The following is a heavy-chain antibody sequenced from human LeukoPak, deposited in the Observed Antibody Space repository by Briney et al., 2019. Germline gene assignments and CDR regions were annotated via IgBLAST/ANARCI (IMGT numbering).Heavy chain of an antibody. J-gene: IGHJ3*02. CDR3: AKDRIVVVITTGAFDI. CDR2: ISSDGSNK. Sequence: PGGSLRLSCAASGFTFSSYGMHWVRQAPGKGLEWVAVISSDGSNKYYADSVKGRFTISRDNSKNTLYLQMNSLRAEDTAVYYCAKDRIVVVITTGAFDIWGQGTMVTVSS. V-gene: IGHV3-30*18. CDR1: GFTFSSYG. D-gene: IGHD3-22*01.